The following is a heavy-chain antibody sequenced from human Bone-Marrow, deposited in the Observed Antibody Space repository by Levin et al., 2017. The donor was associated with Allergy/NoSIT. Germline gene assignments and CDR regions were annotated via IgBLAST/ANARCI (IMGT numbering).Heavy chain of an antibody. D-gene: IGHD5-12*01. CDR1: GASISSDY. CDR3: ARDSNMVTTIWGRDWYFDL. Sequence: NSSETLSLTCTVSGASISSDYWNWIRQPPGKGLEWIGYVDNSGKTKYNPSLRSRVTISLDMSKSQFSLKLRAVTPADTALYFCARDSNMVTTIWGRDWYFDLWGRGTLVTVSS. CDR2: VDNSGKT. J-gene: IGHJ2*01. V-gene: IGHV4-59*01.